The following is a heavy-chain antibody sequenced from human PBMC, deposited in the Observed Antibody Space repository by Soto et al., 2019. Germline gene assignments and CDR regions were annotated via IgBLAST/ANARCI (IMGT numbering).Heavy chain of an antibody. D-gene: IGHD2-2*01. CDR2: IYYSGST. J-gene: IGHJ4*02. CDR1: GGSISSYY. V-gene: IGHV4-59*01. Sequence: ASETLSLTCTVSGGSISSYYWSWIRQPPGKGLEWIGYIYYSGSTNYNPSLKSRVTISVDTSKNQFSLKLSSVTAADTAVYYCARGGYCSSTSCPPFDYWGQGTLVTVSS. CDR3: ARGGYCSSTSCPPFDY.